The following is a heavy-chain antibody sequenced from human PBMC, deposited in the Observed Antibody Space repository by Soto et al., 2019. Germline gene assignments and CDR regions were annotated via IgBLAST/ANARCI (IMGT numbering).Heavy chain of an antibody. CDR1: GYTFTSYA. J-gene: IGHJ4*02. CDR3: TCWGSPQYYFDY. Sequence: VKVSCKASGYTFTSYAMHWVRQAPGQRLEWMGWINAGNGNTKYSQKFQGRVTITRDTSASTAYMELSSLRSEDTAVYYCTCWGSPQYYFDYWGQGTLVTVS. V-gene: IGHV1-3*01. CDR2: INAGNGNT. D-gene: IGHD3-16*01.